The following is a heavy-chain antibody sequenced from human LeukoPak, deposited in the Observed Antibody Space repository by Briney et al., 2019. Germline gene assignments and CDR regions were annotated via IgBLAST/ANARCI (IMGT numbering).Heavy chain of an antibody. CDR3: ARGTALTTMKVQPNWFDP. J-gene: IGHJ5*02. Sequence: ASVKVPCKASGYTFTGYYMHWVRQAPGQGLEWMGWINPNSGGTNYAQKFQGRVTMTRDTSISTAYMELSRLRSDDTAVYYCARGTALTTMKVQPNWFDPWGQGTLVTVSS. CDR2: INPNSGGT. V-gene: IGHV1-2*02. D-gene: IGHD3-22*01. CDR1: GYTFTGYY.